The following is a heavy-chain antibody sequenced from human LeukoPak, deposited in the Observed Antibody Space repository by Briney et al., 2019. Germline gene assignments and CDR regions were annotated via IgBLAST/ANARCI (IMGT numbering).Heavy chain of an antibody. CDR1: GFTFSSYE. CDR2: ISSSGSTI. D-gene: IGHD6-13*01. V-gene: IGHV3-48*03. CDR3: ARDLGGAAGAFDI. Sequence: GGSLRLSCAASGFTFSSYEMNWVRQAPGKGLEWVSYISSSGSTIYYADSVKGRFTISRDNAKNSLYLQTNSLRAEDTAVYYCARDLGGAAGAFDIWGQGTMVTVSS. J-gene: IGHJ3*02.